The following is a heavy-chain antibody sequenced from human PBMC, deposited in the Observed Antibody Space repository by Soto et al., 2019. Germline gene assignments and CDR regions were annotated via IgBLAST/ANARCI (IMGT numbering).Heavy chain of an antibody. CDR3: ARGFLLPDYYYYYMDV. D-gene: IGHD2-15*01. Sequence: PSETRSLTCTVSGGSISSYYWSWIRQPPGKGLEWIGYIYYSGSTNYNPSLKSRVTISVDTSKNQFSLKLSSVTAADTAVYYCARGFLLPDYYYYYMDVWGKGTTVTVSS. CDR2: IYYSGST. CDR1: GGSISSYY. J-gene: IGHJ6*03. V-gene: IGHV4-59*01.